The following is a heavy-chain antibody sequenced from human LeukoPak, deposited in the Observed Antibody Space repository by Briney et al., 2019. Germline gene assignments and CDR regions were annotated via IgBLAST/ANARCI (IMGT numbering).Heavy chain of an antibody. D-gene: IGHD4-17*01. CDR1: GFTFSDYY. CDR2: ISSSSSYT. V-gene: IGHV3-11*06. J-gene: IGHJ4*02. Sequence: GGSLRLSCAASGFTFSDYYMSWIRQAPGKGLEWVSYISSSSSYTNYADSVKGRFTISRDNAKNSLYLQMNSLRAEDTAVCYCATNSRYGDVDYWGQGTLVTVSS. CDR3: ATNSRYGDVDY.